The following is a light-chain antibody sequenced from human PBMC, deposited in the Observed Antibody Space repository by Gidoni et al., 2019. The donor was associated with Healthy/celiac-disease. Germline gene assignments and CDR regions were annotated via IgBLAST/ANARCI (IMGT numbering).Light chain of an antibody. CDR2: GAS. J-gene: IGKJ1*01. CDR1: QSVSSSY. CDR3: QQSTA. V-gene: IGKV3-20*01. Sequence: DTVLTQSPCTLSLSPGERATLSRTASQSVSSSYLAWYQQKPGQAPRLLIYGASSRATGIPDRFSGSGSGTDFTLTISRLEPEDFAVYYCQQSTAFGQGTKVEIK.